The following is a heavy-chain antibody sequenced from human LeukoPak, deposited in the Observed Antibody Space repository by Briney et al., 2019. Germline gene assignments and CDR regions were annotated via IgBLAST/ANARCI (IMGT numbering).Heavy chain of an antibody. Sequence: ASVKVSCMASGYTFTGYYIHWVRQVPGQGLEGMGAINPSGGRTTYAQKFQGRVTMTRDMSTSTVYMELSSLRSEDTAIYYCARGDGEAAAGTENWFDPWGQGTLVTVSS. CDR2: INPSGGRT. CDR3: ARGDGEAAAGTENWFDP. V-gene: IGHV1-46*01. CDR1: GYTFTGYY. J-gene: IGHJ5*02. D-gene: IGHD6-13*01.